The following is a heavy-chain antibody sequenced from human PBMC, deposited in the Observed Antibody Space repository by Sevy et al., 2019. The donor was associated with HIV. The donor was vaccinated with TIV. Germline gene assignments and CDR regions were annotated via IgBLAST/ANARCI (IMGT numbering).Heavy chain of an antibody. V-gene: IGHV3-30*18. J-gene: IGHJ6*02. D-gene: IGHD3-16*01. CDR1: GFSFSRYG. CDR2: ISFDGDNK. CDR3: AKGLSSIYPYSMDV. Sequence: GGSLRLSCEASGFSFSRYGMHWVRQVAGKGLEWVAVISFDGDNKYYSDSVRGRFAISRENSENTMNLQMNNLRLDDTAVYYCAKGLSSIYPYSMDVWGQGTTVTVSS.